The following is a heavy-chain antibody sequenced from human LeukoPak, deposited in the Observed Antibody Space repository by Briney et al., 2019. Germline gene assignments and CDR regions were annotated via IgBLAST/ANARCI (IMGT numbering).Heavy chain of an antibody. J-gene: IGHJ4*02. CDR3: ARANALYCSSTSCLFDY. V-gene: IGHV1-2*02. D-gene: IGHD2-2*01. CDR2: INPNSGGT. Sequence: GASVKVSCKASGYTFTGYYMHWVRQAPGQGLEWMACINPNSGGTYYAQNFHDRITMTRDTSISTAYMELSRLRSDDTAIYYCARANALYCSSTSCLFDYWGQGTLVTVSS. CDR1: GYTFTGYY.